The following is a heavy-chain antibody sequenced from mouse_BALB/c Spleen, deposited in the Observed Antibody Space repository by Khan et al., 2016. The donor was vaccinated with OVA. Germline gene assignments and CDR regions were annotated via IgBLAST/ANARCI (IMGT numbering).Heavy chain of an antibody. CDR2: IDPANGNT. J-gene: IGHJ2*01. Sequence: VQLKESGAELVKPGASVKLSCTASGFNIKDTYMHWVKQRPEQGLEWIGRIDPANGNTEFDPKFQGKATITADTSSNTAYLQLSSLTSDDPAVYSCARWPRGYWGQGTTLTVSS. CDR3: ARWPRGY. V-gene: IGHV14-3*02. CDR1: GFNIKDTY.